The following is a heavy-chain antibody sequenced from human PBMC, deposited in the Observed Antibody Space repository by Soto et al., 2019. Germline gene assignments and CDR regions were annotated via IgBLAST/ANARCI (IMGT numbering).Heavy chain of an antibody. Sequence: QVQLVQSGAEVKKPGSSVKVSCKASGGTFSSYAISWVRQAPGQGLEWMGGIIPIFGTAHYAQKFQGRVTITADESTSTAYMELSSLRSEDTAVYYCARSRVTYYYDRSAFDIWGQGTMVTVSS. CDR1: GGTFSSYA. J-gene: IGHJ3*02. CDR2: IIPIFGTA. CDR3: ARSRVTYYYDRSAFDI. D-gene: IGHD3-22*01. V-gene: IGHV1-69*01.